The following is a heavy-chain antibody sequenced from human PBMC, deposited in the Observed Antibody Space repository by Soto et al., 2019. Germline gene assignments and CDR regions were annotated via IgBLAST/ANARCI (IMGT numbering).Heavy chain of an antibody. J-gene: IGHJ4*02. Sequence: AGGSLRLSCAASGFTFSSYGMHWVRQAPGKGLEWVAVIPYDGSNKYYADSVKGRFTISRDNSKNTLYLQMNSLRAEDTAVYYCAKPPSGIDRYFDYWGQGTLVTVSS. CDR3: AKPPSGIDRYFDY. V-gene: IGHV3-30*18. CDR2: IPYDGSNK. CDR1: GFTFSSYG. D-gene: IGHD1-26*01.